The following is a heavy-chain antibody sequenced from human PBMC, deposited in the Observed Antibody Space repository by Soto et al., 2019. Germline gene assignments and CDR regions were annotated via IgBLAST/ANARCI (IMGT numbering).Heavy chain of an antibody. D-gene: IGHD1-26*01. V-gene: IGHV1-24*01. CDR3: ATRYSGSYYDGGYYYGMDV. CDR2: FDPEDGET. CDR1: GYTLTALS. J-gene: IGHJ6*02. Sequence: ASVKVSCKVSGYTLTALSMHWVRQAPGKGLEWMGGFDPEDGETIYAQKFQGRVTMTEDTSTDTAYMELSSLRSKDTAVYYCATRYSGSYYDGGYYYGMDVWGQGTTVTVSS.